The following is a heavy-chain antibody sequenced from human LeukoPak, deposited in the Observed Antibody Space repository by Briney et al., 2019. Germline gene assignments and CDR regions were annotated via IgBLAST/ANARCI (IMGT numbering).Heavy chain of an antibody. J-gene: IGHJ4*02. CDR3: ARALNYYYDSSGYLVY. CDR2: INPNSGGT. D-gene: IGHD3-22*01. Sequence: ASVKVSCKASGYTFTGYYMHWVRQAPGQGLEWMGWINPNSGGTNYAQKLQGRVTMTTDTSTSTAYMELRSLRSDDTAVYYCARALNYYYDSSGYLVYWGQGTLVTVSS. V-gene: IGHV1-2*02. CDR1: GYTFTGYY.